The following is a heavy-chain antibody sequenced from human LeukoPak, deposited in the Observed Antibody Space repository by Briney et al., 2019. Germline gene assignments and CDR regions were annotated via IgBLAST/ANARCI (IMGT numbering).Heavy chain of an antibody. V-gene: IGHV4-38-2*02. CDR2: IYHSGST. Sequence: SETLSLTCTVSGYSISSGYYWGWIRQPPGKGLEWIGSIYHSGSTYYNPPLKSRVIISVDTFKNQFSLKLSSVTAADTAVYYCARDSPYYYGSGSATYYMDVWGKGTTVTISS. CDR3: ARDSPYYYGSGSATYYMDV. D-gene: IGHD3-10*01. CDR1: GYSISSGYY. J-gene: IGHJ6*03.